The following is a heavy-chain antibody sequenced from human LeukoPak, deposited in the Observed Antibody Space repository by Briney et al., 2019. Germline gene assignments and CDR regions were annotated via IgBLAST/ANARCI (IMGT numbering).Heavy chain of an antibody. J-gene: IGHJ6*02. CDR1: GFTFSDYY. Sequence: GGPLRLSCAASGFTFSDYYMSWIRQAPGKGLEWVSYISSSDSTIYYADSVKGRFTISRDNAKNSLYLQLNSLRAEDTAVYYCARDGSRYCSSTSCYSGYYYYGMDVWGQGTTVTVSS. V-gene: IGHV3-11*01. CDR2: ISSSDSTI. CDR3: ARDGSRYCSSTSCYSGYYYYGMDV. D-gene: IGHD2-2*01.